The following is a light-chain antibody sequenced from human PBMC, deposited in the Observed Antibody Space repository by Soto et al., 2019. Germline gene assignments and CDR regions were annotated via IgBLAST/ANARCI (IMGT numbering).Light chain of an antibody. CDR1: SSDVGSYNL. CDR2: EGS. J-gene: IGLJ1*01. V-gene: IGLV2-14*02. Sequence: QSALTQPASVSGSPGQSITISCTGTSSDVGSYNLVSWYQQHPGKAPKLMIYEGSKRPSGVSNRFSGSKSGNMASLTISGLQAEDEADYYCSSYTRRSNIVFGTGTKVTVL. CDR3: SSYTRRSNIV.